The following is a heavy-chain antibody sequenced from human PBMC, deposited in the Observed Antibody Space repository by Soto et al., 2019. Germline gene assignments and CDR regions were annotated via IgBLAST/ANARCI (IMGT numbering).Heavy chain of an antibody. CDR3: AIGITIVRGLIIDYFDY. CDR1: GFTFSNYA. D-gene: IGHD3-10*01. CDR2: ISYDGRNK. V-gene: IGHV3-30-3*01. J-gene: IGHJ4*02. Sequence: QVQLVESGGGVVQPGRSLRLSCAASGFTFSNYAMHWVRQAPGRGLEWVAVISYDGRNKYYADSVKGRFTISRDNSKNTLDLQMNSLRAEDTAVYYCAIGITIVRGLIIDYFDYWGQGTLVTVSS.